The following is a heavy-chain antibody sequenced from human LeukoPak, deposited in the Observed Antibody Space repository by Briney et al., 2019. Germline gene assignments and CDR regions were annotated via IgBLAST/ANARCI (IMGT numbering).Heavy chain of an antibody. Sequence: GESLKISCKGSGYSFTSYWIGWVRQMPGKGLEWMGIIYPGDSDTRYSPSFQGQVTISADKSISTAYLQWSSLKASDTAMYYCARVTYYYDSSGYYYPYYFDYWGQGTLVTVRS. CDR1: GYSFTSYW. CDR3: ARVTYYYDSSGYYYPYYFDY. D-gene: IGHD3-22*01. CDR2: IYPGDSDT. V-gene: IGHV5-51*01. J-gene: IGHJ4*02.